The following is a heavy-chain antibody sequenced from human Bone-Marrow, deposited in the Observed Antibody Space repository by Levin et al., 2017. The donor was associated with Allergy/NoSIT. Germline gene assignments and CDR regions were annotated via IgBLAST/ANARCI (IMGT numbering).Heavy chain of an antibody. V-gene: IGHV3-23*01. D-gene: IGHD1-26*01. CDR2: ISGSGSST. Sequence: GESLKISCAASGFTFNSYALSWVRQAPGKGLEWVSAISGSGSSTYYADSVKGRLTISRDNSKTTLYLQMNSLRAEDTAVYDCAKGAGWVAGAGALIWRQGTLVTVSS. J-gene: IGHJ4*02. CDR1: GFTFNSYA. CDR3: AKGAGWVAGAGALI.